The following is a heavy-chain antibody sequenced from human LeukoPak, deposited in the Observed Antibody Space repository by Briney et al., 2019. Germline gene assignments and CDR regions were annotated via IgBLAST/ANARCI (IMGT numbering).Heavy chain of an antibody. J-gene: IGHJ6*02. CDR2: IYYSGST. Sequence: SETLSLTCTVSGGSISSYYWSWIRQPPGKGLEWIGYIYYSGSTNYNPSLKSRVTISVDTSKNQFSLKLSSVTAADTAVYYCARGYGSGSYYTPYYYYYGMDVWGQGTTVTVYS. CDR1: GGSISSYY. CDR3: ARGYGSGSYYTPYYYYYGMDV. D-gene: IGHD3-10*01. V-gene: IGHV4-59*01.